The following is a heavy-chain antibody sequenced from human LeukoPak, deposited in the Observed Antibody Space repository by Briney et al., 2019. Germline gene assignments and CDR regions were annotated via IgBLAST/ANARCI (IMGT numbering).Heavy chain of an antibody. CDR3: ARHRPGGAGDY. J-gene: IGHJ4*02. CDR1: GYSFTSYW. CDR2: IDPSDSYT. V-gene: IGHV5-10-1*01. Sequence: ESLKISCQGSGYSFTSYWINWVRQMPGKGLEWMGRIDPSDSYTNHSPSFQGHVTISADKSLSTAYLQWSSLKASDTAMYYCARHRPGGAGDYWGQGTLVTVSS. D-gene: IGHD6-6*01.